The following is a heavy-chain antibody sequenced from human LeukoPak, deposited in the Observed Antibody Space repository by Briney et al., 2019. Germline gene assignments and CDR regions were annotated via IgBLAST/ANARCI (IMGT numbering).Heavy chain of an antibody. Sequence: GGSLRLSCAASGFIVSGNYMSWVRQAPGRGLKWVSVIYTSGSTYYADSVRGRFTISRDNSKNTLYLQMNSLRAEDTAVYYCARSPMVRGVNNDAYWGQGTLVTVSS. V-gene: IGHV3-53*01. CDR3: ARSPMVRGVNNDAY. CDR2: IYTSGST. CDR1: GFIVSGNY. J-gene: IGHJ4*02. D-gene: IGHD3-10*01.